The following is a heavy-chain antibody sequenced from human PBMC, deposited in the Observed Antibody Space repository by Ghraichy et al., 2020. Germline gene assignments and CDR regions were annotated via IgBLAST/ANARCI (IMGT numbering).Heavy chain of an antibody. CDR2: ISSNGGST. CDR3: VKEQGTIVVVVGYFDY. D-gene: IGHD2-15*01. Sequence: GGSLRLSCSASGFTFSSYAMHWVRQAPGKGLEYVSAISSNGGSTYYADSVKGRFTISRDNSKNTLYLQMSSLRAEDTAVYYCVKEQGTIVVVVGYFDYWGQGTLVTVSS. CDR1: GFTFSSYA. V-gene: IGHV3-64D*06. J-gene: IGHJ4*02.